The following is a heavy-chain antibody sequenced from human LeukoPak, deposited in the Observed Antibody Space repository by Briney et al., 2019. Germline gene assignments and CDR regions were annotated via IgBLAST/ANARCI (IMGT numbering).Heavy chain of an antibody. J-gene: IGHJ6*03. V-gene: IGHV1-18*04. CDR3: ARSIVGATDYYYYNMDV. CDR1: GYPFTGYH. CDR2: ISTYNGNT. D-gene: IGHD1-26*01. Sequence: ASVKVSCKASGYPFTGYHVQWVRQAPGQGLEWLGRISTYNGNTNYAQKLQGRVTMTTDTSTSTAYMELRGLRSDDTAVYYCARSIVGATDYYYYNMDVWGKGTTVTVS.